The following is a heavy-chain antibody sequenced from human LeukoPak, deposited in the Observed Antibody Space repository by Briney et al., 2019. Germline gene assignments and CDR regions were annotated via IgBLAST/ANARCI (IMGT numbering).Heavy chain of an antibody. J-gene: IGHJ5*02. Sequence: SETLSLTCAVYGGSFSDYYWSWIRQPPGKGLEWIGEISHSGSTNYNPSLKSRVTLSVDVSKNQFSLKLSSVTAADTAVYYCARTTVVTPGWFDPWGQGTLVTVSS. CDR2: ISHSGST. CDR1: GGSFSDYY. CDR3: ARTTVVTPGWFDP. V-gene: IGHV4-34*01. D-gene: IGHD4-23*01.